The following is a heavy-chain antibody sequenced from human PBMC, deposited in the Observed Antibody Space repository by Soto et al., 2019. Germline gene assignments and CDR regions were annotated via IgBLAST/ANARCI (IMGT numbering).Heavy chain of an antibody. CDR2: LSYDGSNK. J-gene: IGHJ6*02. D-gene: IGHD2-2*01. CDR3: ARVVPAAMYYYCGMDV. CDR1: GFTFSTYA. V-gene: IGHV3-30*03. Sequence: QVPLVESGGGVVQPGRSLRLSCAASGFTFSTYAMHWVRQAPGKGLEWVAVLSYDGSNKYYADSVKGRFTISRDNSKNTLYLQMNSLRAEDTAVYYCARVVPAAMYYYCGMDVWGQGTTVTVSS.